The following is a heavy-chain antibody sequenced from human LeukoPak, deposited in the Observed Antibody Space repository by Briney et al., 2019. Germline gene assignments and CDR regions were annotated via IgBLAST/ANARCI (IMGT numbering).Heavy chain of an antibody. V-gene: IGHV1-69*13. Sequence: ASVKVSCKASRGTFISYAIKWVRQAPGQGVEWMGGIIPIFGTANYAQKFRDRATITADGSTSTAYMALSSLRSEDTAIYYCASRLYCSNTRCRNFPFAYWGQGTLVTVSS. CDR1: RGTFISYA. D-gene: IGHD2-2*01. CDR2: IIPIFGTA. CDR3: ASRLYCSNTRCRNFPFAY. J-gene: IGHJ4*02.